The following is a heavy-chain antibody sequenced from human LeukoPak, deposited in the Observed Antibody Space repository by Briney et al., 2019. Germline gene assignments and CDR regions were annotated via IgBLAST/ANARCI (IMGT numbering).Heavy chain of an antibody. V-gene: IGHV3-48*01. CDR1: GFTFSSYS. Sequence: GGSLRLSCAASGFTFSSYSMNWVRQAPGKGLEWVSYISSSSSTIYYADSVKGRFTISRDNAKNSLYLQMNSLRAEDTAVYYCARDFRGYYYDSRGYFDYWGQGTLVTVSS. CDR3: ARDFRGYYYDSRGYFDY. J-gene: IGHJ4*02. D-gene: IGHD3-22*01. CDR2: ISSSSSTI.